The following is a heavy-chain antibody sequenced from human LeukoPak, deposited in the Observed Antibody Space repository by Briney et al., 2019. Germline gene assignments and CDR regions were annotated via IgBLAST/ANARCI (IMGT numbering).Heavy chain of an antibody. CDR1: GYTLTELS. CDR2: FDPEDGET. D-gene: IGHD1-1*01. V-gene: IGHV1-24*01. J-gene: IGHJ4*02. Sequence: GASVKVSCKVSGYTLTELSMHWVRQAPGKGLEWMGGFDPEDGETIYAQKFQGRVTMTEDTSTDTAYMELSSLRSEDTAVYYCATGTGLAEGYYFDYWGQGTLVTVSS. CDR3: ATGTGLAEGYYFDY.